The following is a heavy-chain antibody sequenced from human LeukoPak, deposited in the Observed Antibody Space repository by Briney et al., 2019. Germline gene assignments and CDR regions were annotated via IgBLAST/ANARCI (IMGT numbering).Heavy chain of an antibody. Sequence: SETLSLTCTVSGGSISSGDYYWSWIRQPPGKGLEWIGYIYYSGSTYNNPSLKSRVTISVDTSKNQFSLKLSSVTAADTAVYYCARGDDYGGRLDYWGQGTLVTVSS. CDR3: ARGDDYGGRLDY. J-gene: IGHJ4*02. CDR2: IYYSGST. V-gene: IGHV4-30-4*01. CDR1: GGSISSGDYY. D-gene: IGHD4-23*01.